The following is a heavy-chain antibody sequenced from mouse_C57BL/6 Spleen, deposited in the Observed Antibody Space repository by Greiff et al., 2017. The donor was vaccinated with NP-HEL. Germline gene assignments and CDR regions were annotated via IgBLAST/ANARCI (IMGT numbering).Heavy chain of an antibody. D-gene: IGHD2-10*02. CDR1: GYAFSSYW. Sequence: VQLQQSGAELVKPGASVKISCKASGYAFSSYWMNWVKQRPGKGLEWIGQIYPGDGDTNYNGKFKGKATLTADKSSSTAYMQLSSLTSEDSAVYFCAVWYPPSHRDFDYWGQGTTLTVSS. CDR3: AVWYPPSHRDFDY. CDR2: IYPGDGDT. V-gene: IGHV1-80*01. J-gene: IGHJ2*01.